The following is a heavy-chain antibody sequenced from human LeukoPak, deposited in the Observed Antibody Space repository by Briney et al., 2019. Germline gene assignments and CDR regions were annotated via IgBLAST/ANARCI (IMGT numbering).Heavy chain of an antibody. CDR3: ARVAWASPI. CDR2: INHSGST. CDR1: GGSSSGYY. D-gene: IGHD3-16*01. J-gene: IGHJ4*02. Sequence: PSETLSLTCAVYGGSSSGYYWSWIRQPPGKGLEWIGEINHSGSTNYNPSLKSRVTISVDTSKNQFSLKLSSVTTADTAVYYCARVAWASPIWGQGTLVTVSS. V-gene: IGHV4-34*01.